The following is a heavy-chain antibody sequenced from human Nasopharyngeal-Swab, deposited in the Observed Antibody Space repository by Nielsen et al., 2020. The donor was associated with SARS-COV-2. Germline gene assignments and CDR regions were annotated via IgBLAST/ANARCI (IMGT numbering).Heavy chain of an antibody. V-gene: IGHV4-31*03. CDR1: GASLTSGNYY. CDR2: LSYTGNT. CDR3: AALGSSLNWFDP. Sequence: LRLSCSVSGASLTSGNYYWSWIRQHPGKGLEWIGYLSYTGNTFYNPSLQSRVSISVDKSKDQFSLKLTSLTAADTAVYYCAALGSSLNWFDPWGQGSLVTVSS. D-gene: IGHD3-10*01. J-gene: IGHJ5*02.